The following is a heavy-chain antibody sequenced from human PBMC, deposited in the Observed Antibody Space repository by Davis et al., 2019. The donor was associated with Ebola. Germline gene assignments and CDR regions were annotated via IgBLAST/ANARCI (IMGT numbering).Heavy chain of an antibody. Sequence: AASVKVSCKASGYTFTSYAMHWVRQAPGQRLEWMGWINAGNGNTKYSQKFQGRVTITRDTSASTAYMELSSLRSEDTAVYYCARSGRVRGVKEANWFDPWGQGTLVTVSS. CDR3: ARSGRVRGVKEANWFDP. CDR2: INAGNGNT. CDR1: GYTFTSYA. D-gene: IGHD3-10*01. V-gene: IGHV1-3*01. J-gene: IGHJ5*02.